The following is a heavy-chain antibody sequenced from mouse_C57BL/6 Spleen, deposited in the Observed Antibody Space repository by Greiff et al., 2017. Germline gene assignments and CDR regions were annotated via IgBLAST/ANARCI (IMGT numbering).Heavy chain of an antibody. CDR1: GYTFTSYW. J-gene: IGHJ3*01. CDR3: ARGGQLRPAWFAY. D-gene: IGHD3-2*02. CDR2: IYPGSGST. V-gene: IGHV1-55*01. Sequence: VQLQQPGAELVKPGASVTMSCKASGYTFTSYWITWVKQRPGQGLEWIGDIYPGSGSTNYNEKFKSKATLTVDTSSSTAYMQLSSLTSEDSAVYYCARGGQLRPAWFAYWGQGTLVTVSA.